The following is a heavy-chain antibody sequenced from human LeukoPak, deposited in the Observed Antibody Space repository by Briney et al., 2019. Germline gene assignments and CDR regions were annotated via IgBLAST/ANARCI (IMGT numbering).Heavy chain of an antibody. CDR1: GYTFTSYG. D-gene: IGHD2-2*01. CDR3: ARIVVVPAASIYYGMDV. J-gene: IGHJ6*02. Sequence: ASVKVSCKASGYTFTSYGIIWVRQALGQGLEWMGWISAYNGNTNYAQKFQGRATITTDTSTSTAYMELRSLRSDDTAVYYCARIVVVPAASIYYGMDVWGQATTVTVSS. CDR2: ISAYNGNT. V-gene: IGHV1-18*01.